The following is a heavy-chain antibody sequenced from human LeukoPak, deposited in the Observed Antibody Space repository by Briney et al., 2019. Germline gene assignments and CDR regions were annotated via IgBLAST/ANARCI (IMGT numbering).Heavy chain of an antibody. D-gene: IGHD7-27*01. CDR2: INPSGGST. J-gene: IGHJ4*02. CDR3: ARRAGDHYYFDY. CDR1: GYIFTSYY. Sequence: GASVKVSCKASGYIFTSYYMHWVRQAPGQGLEWMGIINPSGGSTSYAQKFQDRVKMTRDTSRSTVYMELSSLRSEDTAVYYCARRAGDHYYFDYWGQGTLVTVSS. V-gene: IGHV1-46*01.